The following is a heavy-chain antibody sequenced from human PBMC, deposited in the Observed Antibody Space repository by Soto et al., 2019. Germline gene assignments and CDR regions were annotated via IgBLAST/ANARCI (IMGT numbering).Heavy chain of an antibody. J-gene: IGHJ1*01. CDR1: GLSLSSTGVG. D-gene: IGHD3-22*01. CDR2: IYWDDDK. V-gene: IGHV2-5*02. CDR3: AHMRVTMIVAAGYFHH. Sequence: QITLKESGPTLVKPSQTLTLTCTFSGLSLSSTGVGVGWIRQPPGKALEWLALIYWDDDKRYSPSLKSRLTLTKDSSKNQVVLTLTNVDPVDTATYHCAHMRVTMIVAAGYFHHWGQGTLVTVSS.